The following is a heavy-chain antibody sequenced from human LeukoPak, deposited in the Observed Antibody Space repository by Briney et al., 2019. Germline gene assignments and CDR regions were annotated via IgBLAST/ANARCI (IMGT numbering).Heavy chain of an antibody. Sequence: PSQTPSLTCAVSGGSISTGGYSWGWVRQPPGKGLEWIGYIYHSGSTYYNPSLKSRVTISVDRSKNQFSLKLSSVTAADTAVYYCARRAKKGSYFDSWGQGTLVTVSS. CDR3: ARRAKKGSYFDS. V-gene: IGHV4-30-2*01. CDR1: GGSISTGGYS. J-gene: IGHJ4*02. CDR2: IYHSGST.